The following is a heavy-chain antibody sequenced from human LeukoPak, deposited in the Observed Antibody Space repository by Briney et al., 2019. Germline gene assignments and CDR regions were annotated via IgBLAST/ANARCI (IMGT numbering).Heavy chain of an antibody. CDR2: IKSKTDGGTT. D-gene: IGHD3-10*01. Sequence: GGSLRLSCAASGFTFSNAWMSWVRQAPGKGLEWVGRIKSKTDGGTTDYAAPVKGRFTISRDDSKNTLYLQMNSLKTEDTAVYYCTTDGPGDSGSYYIYYYMDVWGKGTTVTISS. CDR1: GFTFSNAW. J-gene: IGHJ6*03. CDR3: TTDGPGDSGSYYIYYYMDV. V-gene: IGHV3-15*01.